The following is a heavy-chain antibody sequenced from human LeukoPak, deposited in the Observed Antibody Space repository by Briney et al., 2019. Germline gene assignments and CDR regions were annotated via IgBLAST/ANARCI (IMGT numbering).Heavy chain of an antibody. CDR3: TRDLGQVVAGTAFDM. D-gene: IGHD6-19*01. J-gene: IGHJ3*02. CDR1: GYTFAYFG. CDR2: ITPYNGNT. V-gene: IGHV1-18*01. Sequence: GASVKVSCKTSGYTFAYFGINWVRHAPGQGLEWLGWITPYNGNTNHLQNLQGRITMTTDTSTSTAYLELRSLTSDDTAVYYCTRDLGQVVAGTAFDMWGQGTMVIVSS.